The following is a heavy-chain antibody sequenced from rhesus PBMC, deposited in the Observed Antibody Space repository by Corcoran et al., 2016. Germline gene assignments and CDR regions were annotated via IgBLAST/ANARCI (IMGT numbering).Heavy chain of an antibody. CDR1: GYTFTDYY. Sequence: EVQLVQSGAEVKKPGASVKISCKASGYTFTDYYLHWGRQAPGKGLEWVGRIDPEDGETLHAQKFQDRVTITADTSTDTAYMDLSSLTSEDTAVYYCATLTYDNGYVDLWGPGTPITISS. D-gene: IGHD3-40*01. CDR3: ATLTYDNGYVDL. CDR2: IDPEDGET. V-gene: IGHV1-111*02. J-gene: IGHJ2*01.